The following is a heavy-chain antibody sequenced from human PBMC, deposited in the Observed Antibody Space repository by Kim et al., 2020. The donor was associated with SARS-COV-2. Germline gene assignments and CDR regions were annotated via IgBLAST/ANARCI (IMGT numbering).Heavy chain of an antibody. D-gene: IGHD3-10*01. CDR3: ARDDGRAGEDY. V-gene: IGHV3-33*05. CDR1: GFIFSGYG. Sequence: GGSLRLSCAASGFIFSGYGIHWVRQFPGKGLEWVAFISNDGRDIGYGDSVKGRFIISRDNSRNMLYLEMNSLRVEDTAVYYCARDDGRAGEDYWGQGTLVTVSS. CDR2: ISNDGRDI. J-gene: IGHJ4*02.